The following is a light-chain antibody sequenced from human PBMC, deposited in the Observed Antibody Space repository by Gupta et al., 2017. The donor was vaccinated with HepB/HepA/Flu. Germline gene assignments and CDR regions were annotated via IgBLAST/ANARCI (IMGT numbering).Light chain of an antibody. CDR2: GKN. CDR3: DSRDSSGDHYV. Sequence: SSELTQAPGVSVALGQTVRITCQGDGLRRYYASWYQQKPGQAPVLVIYGKNNRPSGIPDRFSGSSSGNTASLSIIGTQAEDEADYYCDSRDSSGDHYVFGTGTKVTVL. CDR1: GLRRYY. V-gene: IGLV3-19*01. J-gene: IGLJ1*01.